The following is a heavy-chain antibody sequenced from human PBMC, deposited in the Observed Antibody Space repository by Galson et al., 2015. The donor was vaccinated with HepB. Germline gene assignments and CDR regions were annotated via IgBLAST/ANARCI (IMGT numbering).Heavy chain of an antibody. D-gene: IGHD6-13*01. J-gene: IGHJ6*04. CDR3: TTGPYSSSSAVYYYYGMDV. CDR2: IKSKTDGGTT. V-gene: IGHV3-15*01. CDR1: GFTFSNAC. Sequence: SLRLSCAASGFTFSNACMSWVRQAPGKGLEWVGRIKSKTDGGTTDYAAPVKGRFTISRDDSKNTLYLQMNSLKTEDTAGYYCTTGPYSSSSAVYYYYGMDVWGKGTTVTVSS.